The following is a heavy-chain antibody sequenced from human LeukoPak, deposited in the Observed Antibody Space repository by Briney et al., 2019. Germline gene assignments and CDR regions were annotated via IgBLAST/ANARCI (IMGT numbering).Heavy chain of an antibody. J-gene: IGHJ4*02. Sequence: KPSETLSLTCSVSGGSVISYYWNWIRQSPGKGLEWIGYIYYTGSTNYNPSLKSRVTLSMDTSKNQFSLRLSSVTAADTAVYYCARQGRGYLGYSKYWGQGNLVTVSS. CDR1: GGSVISYY. CDR2: IYYTGST. D-gene: IGHD5-18*01. CDR3: ARQGRGYLGYSKY. V-gene: IGHV4-59*02.